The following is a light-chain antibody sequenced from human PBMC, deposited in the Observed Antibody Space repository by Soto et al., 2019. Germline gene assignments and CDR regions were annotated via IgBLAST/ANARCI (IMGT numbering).Light chain of an antibody. CDR3: QQRNVWPPVT. CDR2: GAF. CDR1: PSVTNY. Sequence: IVLTQSPVTLSLSPGERATLSCSASPSVTNYLAWYQQRPGQAPRLLIYGAFNRATGIPARFSGSGSGTDFTLTISSLEPEDSAVYYCQQRNVWPPVTFGQGTRLEIK. V-gene: IGKV3-11*01. J-gene: IGKJ5*01.